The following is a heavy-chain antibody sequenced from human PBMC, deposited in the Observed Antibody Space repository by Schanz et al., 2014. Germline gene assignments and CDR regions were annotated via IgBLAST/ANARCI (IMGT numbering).Heavy chain of an antibody. CDR2: ISYDGNTK. Sequence: VQLVECGGGLVQPGGSLRLSCAASGFTFNSYAFHWVRQAPGKGLEWVALISYDGNTKYYADSVKGRFTISRDNSKNTLYLQMNSLRADDTAVYYCARDLLVSHYDFWSGNDYWGQGTLVTVSS. J-gene: IGHJ4*02. D-gene: IGHD3-3*01. CDR1: GFTFNSYA. CDR3: ARDLLVSHYDFWSGNDY. V-gene: IGHV3-30-3*01.